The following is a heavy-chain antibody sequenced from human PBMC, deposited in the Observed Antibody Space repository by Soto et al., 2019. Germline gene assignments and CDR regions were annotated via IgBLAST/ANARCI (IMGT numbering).Heavy chain of an antibody. Sequence: PGESLKISCEASGYSFTSYWIGWVRQMPGKGLEWMGIIHPGDSDTKYSPSFQGQVTISVDKSITTAYLQWSSLKASDTAMYYCARTPGPEVAVSLEYYYFSGMDVWGQGTTVTVSS. CDR2: IHPGDSDT. J-gene: IGHJ6*02. CDR3: ARTPGPEVAVSLEYYYFSGMDV. V-gene: IGHV5-51*01. CDR1: GYSFTSYW. D-gene: IGHD2-15*01.